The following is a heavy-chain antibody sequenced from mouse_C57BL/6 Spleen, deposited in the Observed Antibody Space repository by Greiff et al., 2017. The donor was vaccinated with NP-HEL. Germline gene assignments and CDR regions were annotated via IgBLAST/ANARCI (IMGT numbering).Heavy chain of an antibody. CDR3: ARQELPDYYAMDY. CDR1: GFTFSDYY. Sequence: EVQLVESGGGLVQPGGSLKLSCAASGFTFSDYYMYWVRQTPEKRLEWVAYISNGGGSTYYPDTVKGRFTISRDNAKNTLYLQMSRLKSEDTAMYYCARQELPDYYAMDYWGQGTSVTVSS. D-gene: IGHD1-1*01. J-gene: IGHJ4*01. V-gene: IGHV5-12*01. CDR2: ISNGGGST.